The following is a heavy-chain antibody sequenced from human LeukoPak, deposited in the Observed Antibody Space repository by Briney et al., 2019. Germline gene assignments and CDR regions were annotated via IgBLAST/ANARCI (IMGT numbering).Heavy chain of an antibody. D-gene: IGHD6-6*01. CDR2: IIPIFGTA. V-gene: IGHV1-69*13. CDR3: ARHTYEWIAARPGYFDY. J-gene: IGHJ4*02. Sequence: SVKVSCKASGGTFSSYAISWVRQAPGQGLEWMGGIIPIFGTANYAQKFQGRVTITADESTSTAYMELSSLRSEDTAVYYCARHTYEWIAARPGYFDYWGQGTLVTVSS. CDR1: GGTFSSYA.